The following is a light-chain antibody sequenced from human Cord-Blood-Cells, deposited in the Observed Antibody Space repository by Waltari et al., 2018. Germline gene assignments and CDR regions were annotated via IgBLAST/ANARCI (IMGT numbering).Light chain of an antibody. J-gene: IGLJ3*02. V-gene: IGLV1-47*01. CDR1: SSNIGSNY. CDR2: RNN. Sequence: QSVLTQPPSASGTPGQRGTISCSGSSSNIGSNYVYWYHQLPGTAPKLLIYRNNQRPSGVPDRFSGSKSGTSASLAISGLRSEDEADYYCAAWDDSLSGWVFGGGTKLTVL. CDR3: AAWDDSLSGWV.